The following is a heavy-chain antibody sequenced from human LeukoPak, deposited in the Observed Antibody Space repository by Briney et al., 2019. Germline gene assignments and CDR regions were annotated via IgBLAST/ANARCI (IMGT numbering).Heavy chain of an antibody. CDR3: ASPDSSSRTPIDY. CDR1: GFTFSSYA. J-gene: IGHJ4*02. D-gene: IGHD6-13*01. V-gene: IGHV3-30-3*01. CDR2: ISYDGSNK. Sequence: GRSLRLSCAASGFTFSSYAMHWVRQAPGKGLEWVAVISYDGSNKYYADSVKGRFTISRDNSKNTLYLQMNSLRAEDTAVYYCASPDSSSRTPIDYWGQGTLVTVSS.